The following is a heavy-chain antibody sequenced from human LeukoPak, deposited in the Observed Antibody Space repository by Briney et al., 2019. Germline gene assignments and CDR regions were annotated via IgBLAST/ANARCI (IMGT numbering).Heavy chain of an antibody. CDR1: GYTFTGYS. J-gene: IGHJ4*02. Sequence: ASVKVSCKASGYTFTGYSLHWVRQAPGQGLEWMGWINPNTGGTNFAQKFQGRVIMTTDTSISTAYMELSGLTSDDTAIYYCAKGLIGDWGQGTLVTVSS. CDR2: INPNTGGT. V-gene: IGHV1-2*02. CDR3: AKGLIGD. D-gene: IGHD2-21*01.